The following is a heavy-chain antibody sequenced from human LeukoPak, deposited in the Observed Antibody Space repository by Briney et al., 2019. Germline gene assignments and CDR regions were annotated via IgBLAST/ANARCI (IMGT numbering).Heavy chain of an antibody. V-gene: IGHV4-4*07. Sequence: SETLSLTCTVSGGSISSYYWSWIRQPAGKGLEWIGRIYTSGSTNYNPSLKSRVTMSVDTSKNQFSLKLSSVTAADTAVYYCASGDLPVPAAISSWFDPWGQGTLVTVSS. CDR1: GGSISSYY. CDR3: ASGDLPVPAAISSWFDP. CDR2: IYTSGST. D-gene: IGHD2-2*02. J-gene: IGHJ5*02.